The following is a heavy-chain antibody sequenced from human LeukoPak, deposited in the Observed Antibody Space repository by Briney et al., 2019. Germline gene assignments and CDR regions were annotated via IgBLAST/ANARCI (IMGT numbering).Heavy chain of an antibody. CDR2: ISWNTNNI. J-gene: IGHJ6*03. CDR3: AKGRGQTRGYYMDV. V-gene: IGHV3-9*01. D-gene: IGHD3-16*01. CDR1: GYTFENYA. Sequence: GGSLRLSCAASGYTFENYAMHWVRQAPGKGLEWVSGISWNTNNIAYADSVKGRFTISRDNSKNSLYLQMNSLRTEDTALYYCAKGRGQTRGYYMDVWGKGTTVTVSS.